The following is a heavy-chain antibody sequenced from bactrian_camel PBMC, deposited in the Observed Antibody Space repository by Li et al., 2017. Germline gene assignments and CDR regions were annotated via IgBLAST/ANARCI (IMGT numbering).Heavy chain of an antibody. CDR3: QSRCFRDGNWRLV. D-gene: IGHD8*01. V-gene: IGHV3S63*01. Sequence: HVQLVESGGGSVQAGGSLRLSCQISGLSLDDADMGWFRLRPGHNCEWVSAISPDGTTKLADSIKGRFTISQDKDKDTVYLQLNSATPEDTAMYSCQSRCFRDGNWRLVRGKGTQVTVS. J-gene: IGHJ4*01. CDR2: ISPDGTT. CDR1: GLSLDDAD.